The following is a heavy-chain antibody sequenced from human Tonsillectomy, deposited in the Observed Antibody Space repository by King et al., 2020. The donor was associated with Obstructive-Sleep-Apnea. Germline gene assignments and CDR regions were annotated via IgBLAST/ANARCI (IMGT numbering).Heavy chain of an antibody. J-gene: IGHJ4*02. D-gene: IGHD3-10*01. CDR1: GFTFSSYA. V-gene: IGHV3-23*04. CDR2: ISGSGGST. CDR3: AKDPSPSYGSGSYYDAPFEY. Sequence: VQLVESGGGLVQPGGSLRLSCAASGFTFSSYAMSWVRQAPGKGLEWVSAISGSGGSTYYADSVKGRFTISRDNSKNTLYLQMNSLRAEDTAVYYCAKDPSPSYGSGSYYDAPFEYWGQGTLVTVSS.